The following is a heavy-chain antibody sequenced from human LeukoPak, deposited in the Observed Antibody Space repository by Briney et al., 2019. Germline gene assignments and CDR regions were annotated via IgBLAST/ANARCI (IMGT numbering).Heavy chain of an antibody. V-gene: IGHV3-33*01. J-gene: IGHJ4*02. D-gene: IGHD3-22*01. CDR2: IWYDGSNK. Sequence: GGSLRLSCAASGFTFSSYGMHWVRQAPGKGLEWVAVIWYDGSNKYYADSVKGRFTISRDNSKNTLYLQMNGLRAEDTAVYYCARDSYYDSSGYYFDYWGQGTLVTVSS. CDR1: GFTFSSYG. CDR3: ARDSYYDSSGYYFDY.